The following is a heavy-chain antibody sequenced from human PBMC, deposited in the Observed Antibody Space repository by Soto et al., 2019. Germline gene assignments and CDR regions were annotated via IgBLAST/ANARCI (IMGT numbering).Heavy chain of an antibody. CDR3: ASASGATVS. Sequence: QVQLVESGGGVVHPGRSLRLSCAASGFNFSNYGMQWVRQAPGKGLEWGAHIWYDGSNKYYADSVKGRFTISRDNSKNTLYLQMVSRRTDDTAVYSCASASGATVSWGHGTLVTV. CDR1: GFNFSNYG. CDR2: IWYDGSNK. D-gene: IGHD3-10*01. J-gene: IGHJ5*01. V-gene: IGHV3-33*01.